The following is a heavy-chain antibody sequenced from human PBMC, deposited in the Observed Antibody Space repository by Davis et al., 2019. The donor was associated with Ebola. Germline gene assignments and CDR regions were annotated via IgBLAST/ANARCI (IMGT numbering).Heavy chain of an antibody. V-gene: IGHV3-23*01. J-gene: IGHJ5*02. CDR3: AKDGGYEGWFDP. CDR1: GFTVSSYS. CDR2: ISGSGETT. D-gene: IGHD5-12*01. Sequence: PGGSLRLSCAASGFTVSSYSMNWVRQAPGKGLEWVSGISGSGETTHYADSVKGRLIISRDNSKNTLFLQMNSLSAEDTAVYYCAKDGGYEGWFDPWGQGTLVTVSS.